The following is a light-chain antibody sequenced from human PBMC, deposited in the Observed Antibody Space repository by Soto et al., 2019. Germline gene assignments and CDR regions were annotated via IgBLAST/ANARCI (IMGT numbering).Light chain of an antibody. Sequence: EIVLTQSPGTLSLSPGERATLSCRASQSVTSSYLAWYQQKPGQAPRLLIYGPSSRATGIPDRFSGSGSGTGFTLAISRLEPEDLEVYYCQQYGNSPGYTFGQGAKLEIK. J-gene: IGKJ2*01. CDR3: QQYGNSPGYT. V-gene: IGKV3-20*01. CDR1: QSVTSSY. CDR2: GPS.